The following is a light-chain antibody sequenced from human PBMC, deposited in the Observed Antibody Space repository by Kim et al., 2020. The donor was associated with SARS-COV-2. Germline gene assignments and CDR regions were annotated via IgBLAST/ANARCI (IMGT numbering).Light chain of an antibody. CDR1: SLRSYY. CDR2: GKN. J-gene: IGLJ2*01. Sequence: VALGKTVRIKCQGDSLRSYYATWYQQKQGQAPILVIYGKNNRPTGIPDRFSGSSSGNTASLTITGTQAGDEADYYCNSRDSNDNVVFGGGTKLTVL. CDR3: NSRDSNDNVV. V-gene: IGLV3-19*01.